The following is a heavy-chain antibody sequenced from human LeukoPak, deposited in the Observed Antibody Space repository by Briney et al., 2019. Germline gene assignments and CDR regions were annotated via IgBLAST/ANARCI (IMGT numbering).Heavy chain of an antibody. D-gene: IGHD5-18*01. V-gene: IGHV3-49*04. CDR1: GFTFGDYA. J-gene: IGHJ5*02. CDR2: IRSKAYGGTT. Sequence: PGGSLRLSCTASGFTFGDYAMSWVRQAPGKGQEWVGFIRSKAYGGTTEYAASVKGRFTISRDDSKSIAYLQMNSLKTEDTAVYYCTRAPAGIQLWLPWFDTWGQGTLVTVFS. CDR3: TRAPAGIQLWLPWFDT.